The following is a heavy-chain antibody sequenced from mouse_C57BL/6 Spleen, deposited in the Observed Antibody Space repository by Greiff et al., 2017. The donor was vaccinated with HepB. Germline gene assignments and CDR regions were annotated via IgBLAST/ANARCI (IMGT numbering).Heavy chain of an antibody. CDR1: GYAFSSSW. D-gene: IGHD2-5*01. CDR3: ARLHYSNHYYAMDY. V-gene: IGHV1-82*01. CDR2: IYPGDGDT. Sequence: QVQLKESGPELVKPGASVKISCKASGYAFSSSWMNWVKQRPGKGLEWIGRIYPGDGDTNYNGKFKGKATLTADKSSSTAYMQLSSLTSEDSAVYFCARLHYSNHYYAMDYWGQGTSVTVSS. J-gene: IGHJ4*01.